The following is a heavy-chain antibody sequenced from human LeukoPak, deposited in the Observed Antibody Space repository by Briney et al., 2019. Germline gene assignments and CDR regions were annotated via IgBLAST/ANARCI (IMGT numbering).Heavy chain of an antibody. J-gene: IGHJ5*02. D-gene: IGHD6-13*01. Sequence: EASVKVSCKASGGTFSSYAISWVRQAPGQGLEWMGGIIPIFGTANYAQKFQGRVTITADESTSTAYMELSSLRSEDTAVYYCARARYGIAASYNWFDPWGQGTLVTVSS. CDR3: ARARYGIAASYNWFDP. CDR2: IIPIFGTA. CDR1: GGTFSSYA. V-gene: IGHV1-69*13.